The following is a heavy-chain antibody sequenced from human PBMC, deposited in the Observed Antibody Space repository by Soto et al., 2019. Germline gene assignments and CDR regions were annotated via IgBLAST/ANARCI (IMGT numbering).Heavy chain of an antibody. CDR2: IYYSGST. J-gene: IGHJ4*02. V-gene: IGHV4-59*01. Sequence: SETLSLTCTVSGGSISSYYWSWIRQPPGKGLEWIGYIYYSGSTNYNPSLKSRVTISVDTSKNQFSLKLSSVTAADTAVYYCAREKGLGWGSYRSGIFDYWGQGTLVTVSS. D-gene: IGHD3-16*02. CDR1: GGSISSYY. CDR3: AREKGLGWGSYRSGIFDY.